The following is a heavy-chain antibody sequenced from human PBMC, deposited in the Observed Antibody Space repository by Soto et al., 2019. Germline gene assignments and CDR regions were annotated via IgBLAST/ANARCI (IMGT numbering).Heavy chain of an antibody. CDR2: ISGSGGKT. Sequence: EVQLLESGGGFVAPGGSLRLSCAASGFIFSDYAMTWVRQAPGKGLGWVSAISGSGGKTYYADSVKGRFTISRDSSQNMMSLQMSGLRAEHTAIYYCVKGMNYYYYYMDVWGNGTTVTVSS. V-gene: IGHV3-23*01. J-gene: IGHJ6*03. CDR1: GFIFSDYA. CDR3: VKGMNYYYYYMDV.